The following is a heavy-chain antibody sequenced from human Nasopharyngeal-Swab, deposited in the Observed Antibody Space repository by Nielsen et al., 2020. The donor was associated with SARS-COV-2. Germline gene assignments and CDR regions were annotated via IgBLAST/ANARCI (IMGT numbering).Heavy chain of an antibody. Sequence: GESLKISCAASGFTFSSSGMDWVRQAPGKGLEWVAVISYDGSNEYYEDSVKGRFTISRDNSKNTLYLQMNSLRVEDTAVYYCARLWFDPWGQGTLVTVSS. CDR2: ISYDGSNE. CDR3: ARLWFDP. J-gene: IGHJ5*02. CDR1: GFTFSSSG. V-gene: IGHV3-30*03.